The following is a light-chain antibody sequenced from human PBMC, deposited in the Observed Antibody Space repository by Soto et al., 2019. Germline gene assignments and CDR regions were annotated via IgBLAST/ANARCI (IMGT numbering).Light chain of an antibody. CDR1: QSVSSN. CDR3: QQYNNWAQT. Sequence: EIVMTQSPATLSVSPGDRATLSCRASQSVSSNLAWYQQKPGQAPRLLIYGASTRATGIPARFSGSGSRTEFTLTISSLQSEEFAVYYCQQYNNWAQTFGQGTKVEI. J-gene: IGKJ1*01. V-gene: IGKV3-15*01. CDR2: GAS.